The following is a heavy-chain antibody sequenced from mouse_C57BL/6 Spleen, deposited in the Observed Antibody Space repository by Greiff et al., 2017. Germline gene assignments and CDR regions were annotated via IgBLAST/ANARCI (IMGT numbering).Heavy chain of an antibody. CDR2: ISDGGSYT. CDR3: ARDPYDYDDYYAMDY. Sequence: EVHLVESGGGLVKPGGSLKLSCAASGFTFSSYAMSWVRQTPEKRLEWVATISDGGSYTYYPDNVKGRFTISRDNAKNNLYLQMSHLKSEDTAMYYCARDPYDYDDYYAMDYWGQGTSVTVSS. J-gene: IGHJ4*01. V-gene: IGHV5-4*01. CDR1: GFTFSSYA. D-gene: IGHD2-4*01.